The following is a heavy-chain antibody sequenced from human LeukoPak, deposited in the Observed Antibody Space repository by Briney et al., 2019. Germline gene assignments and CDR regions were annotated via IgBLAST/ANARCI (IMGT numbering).Heavy chain of an antibody. J-gene: IGHJ2*01. D-gene: IGHD4-17*01. CDR1: GASISTHY. CDR3: ARDTYGSPWYFDL. CDR2: IHYSGST. V-gene: IGHV4-59*11. Sequence: PSETLSLTCSVSGASISTHYWSWIRQPPGKGLEWIGHIHYSGSTNYNPSLKSRVTISVDTSKNQFSLKLSSVTAADTAVYYCARDTYGSPWYFDLWGRGTLVTVSS.